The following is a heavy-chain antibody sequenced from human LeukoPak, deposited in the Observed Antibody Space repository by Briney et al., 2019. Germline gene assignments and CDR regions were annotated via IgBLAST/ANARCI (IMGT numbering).Heavy chain of an antibody. J-gene: IGHJ4*02. CDR2: ISGGST. Sequence: GGSLRLSCAASGFTVSSNEMSWVRQAPGKGLEWVSSISGGSTYYADSRKGRFTISRDNSKNTLHLQMNSLRAEDTAVYYCAKDVSSRWLQSYFDYWGQGTLVTVSS. CDR1: GFTVSSNE. V-gene: IGHV3-38-3*01. CDR3: AKDVSSRWLQSYFDY. D-gene: IGHD5-24*01.